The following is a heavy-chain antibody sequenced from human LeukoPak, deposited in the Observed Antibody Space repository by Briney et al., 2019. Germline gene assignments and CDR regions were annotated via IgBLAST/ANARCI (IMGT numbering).Heavy chain of an antibody. J-gene: IGHJ4*02. CDR1: GFTFSGSA. D-gene: IGHD2-21*02. CDR3: SGVVTTLYY. CDR2: IGTTADNYAT. V-gene: IGHV3-73*01. Sequence: GGSLRLSCAASGFTFSGSAIHWVRQASGKGLEWVGRIGTTADNYATAYAASVKGRFTISRDDSKNTAYLQMNSLKTEDTAVYYCSGVVTTLYYWGQGTLVTVSS.